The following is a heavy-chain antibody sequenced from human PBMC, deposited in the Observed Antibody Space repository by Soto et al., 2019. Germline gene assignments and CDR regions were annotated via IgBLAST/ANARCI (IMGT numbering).Heavy chain of an antibody. Sequence: ASVRVSCKASGGTFSSYAISWVRQAPGQGLEWMGGIIPIFGTANYAQKFQGRVTITTDKSTSTAYMELSSLRSEDTAVYYCAREMSGDCLFLSCYYGMDVRGQGTTVTVSS. D-gene: IGHD2-21*02. CDR3: AREMSGDCLFLSCYYGMDV. V-gene: IGHV1-69*05. J-gene: IGHJ6*02. CDR1: GGTFSSYA. CDR2: IIPIFGTA.